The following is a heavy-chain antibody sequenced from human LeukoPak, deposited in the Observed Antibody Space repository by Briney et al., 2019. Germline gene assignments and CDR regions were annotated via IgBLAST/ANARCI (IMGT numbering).Heavy chain of an antibody. CDR2: TSSSSSYI. D-gene: IGHD3-22*01. CDR3: ARKDDSSGYYYTPPDY. Sequence: GGSLRLSCAASGFTFSSYSMNWVRQAPGKGLEWVSSTSSSSSYIYYADSVKGRLTISRDNAKNSLYLQMNSLRAEDTAVYYCARKDDSSGYYYTPPDYWGQGTLVTVSS. J-gene: IGHJ4*02. V-gene: IGHV3-21*01. CDR1: GFTFSSYS.